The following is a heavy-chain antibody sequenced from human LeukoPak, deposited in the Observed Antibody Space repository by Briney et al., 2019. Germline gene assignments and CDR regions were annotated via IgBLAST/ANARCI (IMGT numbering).Heavy chain of an antibody. CDR3: ATSVVPAAIQLHGAFDI. CDR2: FDPEDGET. D-gene: IGHD2-2*02. Sequence: ASVKVSCKVSVYTLTELSMHWVRQAPGKGLEWMGGFDPEDGETIYAQKFQGRVTMTEDTSTYTAYMELSSLRSEDTAVYYCATSVVPAAIQLHGAFDIWGQGTMVTVSS. J-gene: IGHJ3*02. CDR1: VYTLTELS. V-gene: IGHV1-24*01.